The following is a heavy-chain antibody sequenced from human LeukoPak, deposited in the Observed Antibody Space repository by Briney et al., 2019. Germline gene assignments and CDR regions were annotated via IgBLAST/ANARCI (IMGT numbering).Heavy chain of an antibody. CDR2: VIPILGIA. CDR3: AREGPDYDSSGYGSYFDY. Sequence: SVKVSCKASGGTFSSYAISWVRQAPGQGLKWMGRVIPILGIANYAQKFQGRVTITADKSTSTAYMELSSLRSEDTAVYYCAREGPDYDSSGYGSYFDYWGQGTLVTVSS. CDR1: GGTFSSYA. D-gene: IGHD3-22*01. V-gene: IGHV1-69*04. J-gene: IGHJ4*02.